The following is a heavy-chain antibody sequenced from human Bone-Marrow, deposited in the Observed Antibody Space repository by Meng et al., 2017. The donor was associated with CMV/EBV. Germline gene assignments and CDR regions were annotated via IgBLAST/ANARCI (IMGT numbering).Heavy chain of an antibody. J-gene: IGHJ5*02. CDR3: ARGASGYSYGHRPNWFDP. CDR2: IIPIFGTA. D-gene: IGHD5-18*01. V-gene: IGHV1-69*05. Sequence: FSSYAISWWRQAPGQGLEWMGGIIPIFGTANYAQKFQGRVTITTDESTSTAYMELSSLRSEDTAVYYCARGASGYSYGHRPNWFDPWGQGTLVTVSS. CDR1: FSSYA.